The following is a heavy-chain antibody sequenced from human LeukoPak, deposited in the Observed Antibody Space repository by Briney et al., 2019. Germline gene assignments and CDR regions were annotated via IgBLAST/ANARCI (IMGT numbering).Heavy chain of an antibody. CDR2: ISGSGGST. CDR3: AKDRLRATLTSFDY. V-gene: IGHV3-23*01. J-gene: IGHJ4*02. Sequence: PGGSLRLSCAASGFTFSSYAMSWVRQAPGKGREWVSAISGSGGSTYYADSVKGRFTISRDNSKSTLYLQMNSLRAEDTAVYYCAKDRLRATLTSFDYWGQGTLVTVSS. D-gene: IGHD4-17*01. CDR1: GFTFSSYA.